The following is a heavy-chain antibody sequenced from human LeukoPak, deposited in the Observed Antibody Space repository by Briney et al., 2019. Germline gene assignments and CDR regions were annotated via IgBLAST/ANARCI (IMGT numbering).Heavy chain of an antibody. J-gene: IGHJ4*02. CDR3: ARWEGGSYYDFDY. CDR2: INHSGST. CDR1: GDSISGHP. D-gene: IGHD1-26*01. V-gene: IGHV4-34*01. Sequence: PSETLSLTCAVSGDSISGHPWSWIRQPPGKGLEWIGEINHSGSTNYNPSLKSRVTISVDTSKNQLSLKLSSVTAADTTVYYCARWEGGSYYDFDYWGQGTLVTVSS.